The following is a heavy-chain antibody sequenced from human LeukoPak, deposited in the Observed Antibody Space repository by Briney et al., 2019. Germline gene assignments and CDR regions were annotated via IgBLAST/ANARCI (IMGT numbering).Heavy chain of an antibody. CDR2: FCLGRDT. J-gene: IGHJ4*02. CDR3: ARWASISREPGGFFDH. D-gene: IGHD1-14*01. Sequence: PSETLSLTCTASGDSVTNDFFWGWVRQPPGKELEWIGSFCLGRDTYYRPSLKSRVTISVDTSKNQFSLNLNSVTAADTAVYYCARWASISREPGGFFDHWGQGTLVTVSS. V-gene: IGHV4-38-2*02. CDR1: GDSVTNDFF.